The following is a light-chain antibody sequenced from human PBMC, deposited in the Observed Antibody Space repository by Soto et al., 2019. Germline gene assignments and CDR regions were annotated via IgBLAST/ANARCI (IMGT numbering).Light chain of an antibody. CDR2: KAS. Sequence: EIQMTQSPSTVSASVGDRVTITCRASQSISSWLAWYQQKPGKAPKLLIYKASSLESGVPSRFSGSGSGTEFTLTISSLQPDDFATYYCQQYNSYWTVGQGTKVDIK. V-gene: IGKV1-5*03. J-gene: IGKJ1*01. CDR3: QQYNSYWT. CDR1: QSISSW.